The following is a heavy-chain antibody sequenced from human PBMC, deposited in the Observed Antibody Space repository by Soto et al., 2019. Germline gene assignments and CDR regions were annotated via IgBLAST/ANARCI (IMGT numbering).Heavy chain of an antibody. D-gene: IGHD6-19*01. CDR3: ARESGRIAVAGTRILDY. CDR2: TYYRSKWYN. V-gene: IGHV6-1*01. CDR1: GDSVSSNSAA. Sequence: QSQTLSLTCAISGDSVSSNSAAWNWIRQSPSRGLEWLGRTYYRSKWYNDYAVSVKSRITINPDTSKNQFSLQLNSVTPEDTAVYYCARESGRIAVAGTRILDYWGQGTLVTVSS. J-gene: IGHJ4*02.